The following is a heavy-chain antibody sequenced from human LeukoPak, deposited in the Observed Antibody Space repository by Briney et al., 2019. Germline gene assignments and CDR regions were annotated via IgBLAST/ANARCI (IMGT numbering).Heavy chain of an antibody. CDR2: IYPGDSDT. Sequence: GESLKISCKGSGYSLTSYWIGWVRQMPGKGLEWMGIIYPGDSDTRYSPSFQGQVTISADKSISTAYLQWSSLKASDTAMYYCARPAYGSGSNFDCWGQGTLVTVSS. CDR3: ARPAYGSGSNFDC. D-gene: IGHD3-10*01. V-gene: IGHV5-51*01. CDR1: GYSLTSYW. J-gene: IGHJ4*02.